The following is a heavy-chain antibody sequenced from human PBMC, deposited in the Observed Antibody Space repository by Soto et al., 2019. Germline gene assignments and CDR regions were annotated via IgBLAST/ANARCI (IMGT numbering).Heavy chain of an antibody. D-gene: IGHD2-2*01. CDR2: ISKSDYT. Sequence: LRLSCTVSGFAFNNYGINWVRQAPGKGLEWVSSISKSDYTYYSDSVKGRFTISRDNAKNSVSLQMNTLRVEDTAVYYCAREDSIIIPAVSDFWGQGTLVTVYS. CDR1: GFAFNNYG. J-gene: IGHJ4*02. V-gene: IGHV3-21*01. CDR3: AREDSIIIPAVSDF.